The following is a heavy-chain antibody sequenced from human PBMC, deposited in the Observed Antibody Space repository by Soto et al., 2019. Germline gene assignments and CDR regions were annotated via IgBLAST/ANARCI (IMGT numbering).Heavy chain of an antibody. V-gene: IGHV3-23*01. CDR3: AKGRGRAALRVNDFDY. CDR2: ISGSGGST. D-gene: IGHD6-6*01. Sequence: EVQLLESGGGLVQPGGSLRLSCAASGFTFSSYAMSWVRQAPGKGLEWVSAISGSGGSTYYADSVKGRFTISRDNSKNTLYLQMNSLRAENPAVYYCAKGRGRAALRVNDFDYWGQGTLVTVSS. J-gene: IGHJ4*02. CDR1: GFTFSSYA.